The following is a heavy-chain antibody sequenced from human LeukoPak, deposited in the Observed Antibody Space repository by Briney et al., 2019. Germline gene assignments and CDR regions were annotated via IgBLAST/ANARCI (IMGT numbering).Heavy chain of an antibody. Sequence: PGESLRLSCAASGFTFSDCWMTWVRQPPGKGLEWVDNINQDESDKYYAASVKGRFTISRDNAKNSLYVQMNSLRVEDTAVYDCAKGHYGMDVWGRGTTVTVSS. CDR2: INQDESDK. CDR3: AKGHYGMDV. CDR1: GFTFSDCW. V-gene: IGHV3-7*01. J-gene: IGHJ6*02.